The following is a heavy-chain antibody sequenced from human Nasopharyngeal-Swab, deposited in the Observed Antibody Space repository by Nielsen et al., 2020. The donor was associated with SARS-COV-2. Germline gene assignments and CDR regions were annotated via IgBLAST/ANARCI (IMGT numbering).Heavy chain of an antibody. CDR3: AARGGVILPFDY. D-gene: IGHD3-16*01. CDR2: IVVGSGST. V-gene: IGHV1-58*01. J-gene: IGHJ4*02. Sequence: WVRQAPGQRLEWIGWIVVGSGSTNYAQKFQERVTITRDMSTSTAYMELSSLRSEDTAVYYCAARGGVILPFDYWGQGTLVTVSS.